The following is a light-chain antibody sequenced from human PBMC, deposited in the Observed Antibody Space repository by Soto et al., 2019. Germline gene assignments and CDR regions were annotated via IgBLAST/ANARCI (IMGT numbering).Light chain of an antibody. Sequence: QSALTQPASVSGSLGQSITISCTGTSGDVGSFNFVSWYQQYPGKAPKVIIYEVTERPSGVSNRFSGSKSGNTASLTISGLQAQDEADYYCCSYAGRSTGVLGGGTKLTVL. CDR3: CSYAGRSTGV. CDR2: EVT. V-gene: IGLV2-23*02. CDR1: SGDVGSFNF. J-gene: IGLJ3*02.